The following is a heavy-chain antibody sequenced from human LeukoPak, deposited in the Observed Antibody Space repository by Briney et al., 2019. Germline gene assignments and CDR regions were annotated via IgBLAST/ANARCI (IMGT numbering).Heavy chain of an antibody. V-gene: IGHV3-30*02. Sequence: GGSLRLSCAAYGFTFSNHIMHWVRQAPGKGLEWVSFIRFDGTNRHYVDSVKGRITISRDNPNNMLYLQMNSLRFDDTAVYYCARDAYHSGDLDQWGEGTLVIVSS. J-gene: IGHJ4*02. CDR1: GFTFSNHI. CDR2: IRFDGTNR. D-gene: IGHD2-21*01. CDR3: ARDAYHSGDLDQ.